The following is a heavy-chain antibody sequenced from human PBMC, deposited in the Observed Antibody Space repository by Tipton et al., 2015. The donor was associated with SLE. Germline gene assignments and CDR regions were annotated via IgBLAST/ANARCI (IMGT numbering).Heavy chain of an antibody. J-gene: IGHJ3*02. CDR1: GFTFNDYG. CDR2: ISWHSGNR. Sequence: SLRLSCAGSGFTFNDYGMHWVRQAPGKGLAWVSGISWHSGNRGYADSVKGRFTISRDNYKNMLYLQMNSLRAEDTAVYYCAKDKGVVALDIWGQGTMVTVSS. CDR3: AKDKGVVALDI. D-gene: IGHD2-21*01. V-gene: IGHV3-9*01.